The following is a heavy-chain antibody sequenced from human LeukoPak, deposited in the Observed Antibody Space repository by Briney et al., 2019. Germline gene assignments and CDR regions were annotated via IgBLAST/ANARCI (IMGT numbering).Heavy chain of an antibody. CDR2: ISYDGSNK. CDR3: AKYDNSGRAGGY. J-gene: IGHJ4*02. Sequence: GGSLRLSCAASEFTFRNNAMHWVRQAPGKGLEWVAVISYDGSNKYYADSVKGRFTISRDNSRNTLYLQMNSLRVEDTAMYYCAKYDNSGRAGGYWGQGTLVTVSS. D-gene: IGHD3-22*01. CDR1: EFTFRNNA. V-gene: IGHV3-30-3*01.